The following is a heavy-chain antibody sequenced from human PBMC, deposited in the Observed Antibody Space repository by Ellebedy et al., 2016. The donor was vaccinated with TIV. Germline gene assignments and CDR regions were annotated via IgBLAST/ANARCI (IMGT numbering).Heavy chain of an antibody. D-gene: IGHD1-7*01. CDR1: GYTFTAYY. V-gene: IGHV1-2*02. CDR3: AREEVQNYGERDFYYYTGMDV. J-gene: IGHJ6*02. Sequence: ASVKVSCKASGYTFTAYYIHWVRQAPGQGLEWMGWIDPRSGGRNYALKFQGRVTMTRDTSINTAYMDLGSLRSDDTAVYYCAREEVQNYGERDFYYYTGMDVWGQGTPVTVSS. CDR2: IDPRSGGR.